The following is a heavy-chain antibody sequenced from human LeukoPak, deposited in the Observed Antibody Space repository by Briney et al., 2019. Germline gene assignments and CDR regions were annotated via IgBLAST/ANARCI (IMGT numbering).Heavy chain of an antibody. CDR1: GFTFSSYG. V-gene: IGHV3-30*18. J-gene: IGHJ4*02. CDR2: ISYDGSNK. CDR3: AKDSVRKSIVGPTTRGVNDC. Sequence: PGGSLRLSCAASGFTFSSYGMHWVRQAPGKGLEWVAVISYDGSNKYYADSVKGRFTISRDNSKNTLYLQMNSLRPEDTAVYYCAKDSVRKSIVGPTTRGVNDCWGQGTLVTVSS. D-gene: IGHD1-26*01.